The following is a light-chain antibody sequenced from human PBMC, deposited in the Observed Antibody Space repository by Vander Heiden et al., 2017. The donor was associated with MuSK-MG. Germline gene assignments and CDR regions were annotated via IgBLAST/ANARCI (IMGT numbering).Light chain of an antibody. CDR2: SNN. CDR3: AAWDDSRNGQV. V-gene: IGLV1-44*01. CDR1: SSNIGSNT. J-gene: IGLJ1*01. Sequence: QSVLTQPPSASGTPGQRVTISCSGSSSNIGSNTVNWYQQLPGTAPKLLIYSNNQRPSGVPDRFSGSKSGTSASLAISGLQSEDEADYYCAAWDDSRNGQVFGTGTKVTVL.